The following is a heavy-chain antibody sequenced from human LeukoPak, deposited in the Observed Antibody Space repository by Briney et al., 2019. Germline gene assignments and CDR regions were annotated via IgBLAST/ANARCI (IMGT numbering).Heavy chain of an antibody. V-gene: IGHV1-24*01. CDR3: ATDPTYYYDSKWSN. D-gene: IGHD3-22*01. Sequence: ASVKVSCKVSGYTLTELSMHWVRQAPGKGLEWMGGFDPEDGETIYAQKFQGRVTMTEDTSTDTAYMELSSLRSEDTAVYYCATDPTYYYDSKWSNWGQGTLVTVSS. CDR1: GYTLTELS. J-gene: IGHJ4*02. CDR2: FDPEDGET.